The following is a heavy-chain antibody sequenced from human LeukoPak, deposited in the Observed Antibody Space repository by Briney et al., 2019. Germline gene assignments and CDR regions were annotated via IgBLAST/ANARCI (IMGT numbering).Heavy chain of an antibody. V-gene: IGHV4-34*01. CDR2: INHSGST. Sequence: SETLSLTCAVYGGSFSGYYWSWIRQPPGKGLEWIGEINHSGSTNYNPSLNSRVTISVDTSKNQFSLKLSSVTAADTAVYHCARGRYDFWSGYYHQNWFDPWGQGTLVTVSS. D-gene: IGHD3-3*01. CDR1: GGSFSGYY. J-gene: IGHJ5*02. CDR3: ARGRYDFWSGYYHQNWFDP.